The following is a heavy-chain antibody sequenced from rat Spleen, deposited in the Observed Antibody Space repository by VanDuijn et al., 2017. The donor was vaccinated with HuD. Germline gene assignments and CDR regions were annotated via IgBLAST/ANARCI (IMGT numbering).Heavy chain of an antibody. CDR3: AVSGFGY. CDR2: ISYDGGST. J-gene: IGHJ2*01. D-gene: IGHD4-3*01. V-gene: IGHV5-20*01. CDR1: GFTFSSFP. Sequence: EVQLVESGGGLIQPGRSLKLSCAASGFTFSSFPLVWVLQAPTKGLEWVASISYDGGSTYYRDSVKGRFTISRDNAKSTLYLQMESLRSEDTATYYCAVSGFGYWGQGIMVTVSS.